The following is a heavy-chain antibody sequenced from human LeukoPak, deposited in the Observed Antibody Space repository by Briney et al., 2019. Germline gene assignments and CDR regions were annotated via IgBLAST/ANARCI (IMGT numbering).Heavy chain of an antibody. Sequence: ASVKVSCKASGYTFTSYGISWVRQAPGQGLEWMGWISAYNGNTNYAQKLQGRVTMTTDTSMSTAYMELRSLRSDDTAVYYCARAGPQLVTEYYGMDVWGQGTTVTVSS. CDR3: ARAGPQLVTEYYGMDV. V-gene: IGHV1-18*01. J-gene: IGHJ6*02. CDR1: GYTFTSYG. D-gene: IGHD6-13*01. CDR2: ISAYNGNT.